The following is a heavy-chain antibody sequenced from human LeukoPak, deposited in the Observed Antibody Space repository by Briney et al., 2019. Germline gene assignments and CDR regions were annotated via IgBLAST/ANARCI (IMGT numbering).Heavy chain of an antibody. Sequence: PSQTLSLTCTVSGGSNSSGDYYWSWIGQPPGKGLEWLGYIYYSGSTSYNPSLMSRVTISVDTSKNQFSLKLSSVTAADTAVYYSARALTGGSGTYYYYYGMDVWGKGTTVTVSS. CDR2: IYYSGST. J-gene: IGHJ6*04. D-gene: IGHD7-27*01. V-gene: IGHV4-30-4*01. CDR1: GGSNSSGDYY. CDR3: ARALTGGSGTYYYYYGMDV.